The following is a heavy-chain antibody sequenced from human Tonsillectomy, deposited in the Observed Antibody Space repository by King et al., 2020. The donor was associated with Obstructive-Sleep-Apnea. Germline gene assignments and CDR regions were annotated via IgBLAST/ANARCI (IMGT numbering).Heavy chain of an antibody. D-gene: IGHD4/OR15-4a*01. V-gene: IGHV3-23*04. CDR1: GFTFSSYA. CDR3: AKAPGPLNSLFDF. CDR2: ISGSSATT. Sequence: VQLVESGGGLVQPGGSLRLSCAASGFTFSSYAMSWVRQAPGKGLEWVSGISGSSATTYYADSVKGRFTVSRDNSKNSLYLVLNSLRVEDTALYYCAKAPGPLNSLFDFWGQGALVTVSS. J-gene: IGHJ4*02.